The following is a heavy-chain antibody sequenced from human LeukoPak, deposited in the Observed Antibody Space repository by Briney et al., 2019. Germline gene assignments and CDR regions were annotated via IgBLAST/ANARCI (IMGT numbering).Heavy chain of an antibody. CDR2: INPNSGGT. V-gene: IGHV1-2*02. J-gene: IGHJ5*02. CDR3: AREGYCTNGVCSGGNWFDP. Sequence: ASVKVSCMASGYTFTGYYMHWERQAPGQGLEWMGWINPNSGGTNYAQKFQGRVTMTRDTSISTAYMELSRLRSDDTAVYYCAREGYCTNGVCSGGNWFDPWGQGTLVTVTS. CDR1: GYTFTGYY. D-gene: IGHD2-8*01.